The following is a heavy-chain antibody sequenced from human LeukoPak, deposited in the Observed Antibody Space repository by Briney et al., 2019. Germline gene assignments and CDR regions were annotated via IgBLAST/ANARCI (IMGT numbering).Heavy chain of an antibody. V-gene: IGHV4-31*03. CDR1: GGSISSGGYY. CDR2: IYYSGST. CDR3: ARWRDPQHDFWSGSTLDQTPDY. D-gene: IGHD3-3*01. J-gene: IGHJ4*02. Sequence: SQTLSLTCTVSGGSISSGGYYWSWIRQHPGKGLEWIGYIYYSGSTYYNPSLKSRVTISVDTSKNQFSLKLSSVTAADTAVYYCARWRDPQHDFWSGSTLDQTPDYWGQGTLVTVSS.